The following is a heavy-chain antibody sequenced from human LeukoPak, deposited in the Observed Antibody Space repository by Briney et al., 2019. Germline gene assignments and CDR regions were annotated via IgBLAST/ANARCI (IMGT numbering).Heavy chain of an antibody. CDR3: ARRGDYDAFDI. V-gene: IGHV4-59*08. D-gene: IGHD4-11*01. CDR2: IYYSGST. CDR1: GGSISSYY. J-gene: IGHJ3*02. Sequence: SETLSLTCTVSGGSISSYYWSWSRQPPGKALEWIGFIYYSGSTHYTPSLKSRVTISVDTSKNHLSLRLSSVTAADTAVYYCARRGDYDAFDIWGHGTLVTVSS.